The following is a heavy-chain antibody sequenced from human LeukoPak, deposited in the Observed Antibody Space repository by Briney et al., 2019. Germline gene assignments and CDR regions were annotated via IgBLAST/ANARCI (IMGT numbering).Heavy chain of an antibody. CDR3: ARDESILSLGYYFDY. CDR1: GFTFSSYA. CDR2: ISYDGSNK. J-gene: IGHJ4*02. Sequence: GGSLRLSCAASGFTFSSYAMHWVRQAPGKGLEWVAVISYDGSNKYYADSVKGRFTISRDNSKNTLYPQMNSLRAEDTAVYYCARDESILSLGYYFDYWGQGTLVTVSS. D-gene: IGHD6-6*01. V-gene: IGHV3-30-3*01.